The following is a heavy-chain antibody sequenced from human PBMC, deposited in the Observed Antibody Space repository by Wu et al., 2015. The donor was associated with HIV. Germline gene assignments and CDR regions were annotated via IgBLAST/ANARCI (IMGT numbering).Heavy chain of an antibody. V-gene: IGHV1-18*01. D-gene: IGHD2-15*01. J-gene: IGHJ4*02. CDR3: ARAHLDIVEVIAAPEDTGYFNY. CDR2: IMGDSGNK. CDR1: GYTFPNYG. Sequence: QVQLVQSGAEVKKPGASVKVSCKASGYTFPNYGINWVRQAPGQGLEYMGWIMGDSGNKNYAQKFQGRITMTIDTSTSTGYLEVGSLRSDDTAVYYCARAHLDIVEVIAAPEDTGYFNYWGQGTLVTVSS.